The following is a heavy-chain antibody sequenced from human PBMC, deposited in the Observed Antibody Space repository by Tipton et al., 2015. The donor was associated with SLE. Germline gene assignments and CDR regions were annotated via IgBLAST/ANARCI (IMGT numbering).Heavy chain of an antibody. CDR1: GFTFSSYAM. CDR2: IYHSGST. J-gene: IGHJ6*02. V-gene: IGHV4-4*01. CDR3: ARRVSGWSYMDV. Sequence: GSLRLSCAASGFTFSSYAMSWVRQPPGKGLEWIGYIYHSGSTNYNPSLKSRVTISVDTSKNQFSLKLSSVTAADTAVYFCARRVSGWSYMDVWGQGTTVTVSS. D-gene: IGHD6-19*01.